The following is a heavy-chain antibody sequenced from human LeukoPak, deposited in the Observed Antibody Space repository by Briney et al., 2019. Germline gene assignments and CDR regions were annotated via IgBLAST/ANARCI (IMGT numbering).Heavy chain of an antibody. CDR3: ARARGYSYGRSKCYFDY. D-gene: IGHD5-18*01. Sequence: SVKVSCKASGGTFSSYAISWVRQAPGQGLEWMGGIIPIFGTANYAQKFQGRVTITADESTSTAYKELSSLRSEDTAVYYCARARGYSYGRSKCYFDYWGQGTLVTVSS. CDR2: IIPIFGTA. J-gene: IGHJ4*02. V-gene: IGHV1-69*13. CDR1: GGTFSSYA.